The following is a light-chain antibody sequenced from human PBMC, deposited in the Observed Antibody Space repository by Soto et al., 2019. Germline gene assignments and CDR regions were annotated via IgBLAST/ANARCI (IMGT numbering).Light chain of an antibody. CDR3: QQYNNWPLT. Sequence: EIVMTQSPATRSVSPGERATLSSRASQSVNNNLAWYQQKPGQAPRLLIYGASATATGIPARFSGSGSGTEFTLTISSLQSEDFAVYYCQQYNNWPLTFGGGTKVEIK. V-gene: IGKV3-15*01. CDR1: QSVNNN. J-gene: IGKJ4*01. CDR2: GAS.